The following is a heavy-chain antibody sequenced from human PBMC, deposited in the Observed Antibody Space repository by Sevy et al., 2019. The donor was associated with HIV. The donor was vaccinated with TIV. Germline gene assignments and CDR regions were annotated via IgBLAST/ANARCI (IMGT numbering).Heavy chain of an antibody. J-gene: IGHJ6*02. D-gene: IGHD3-10*01. CDR3: TTGLEGYGSGSYYAPYYYYGMDV. Sequence: GGSLRLSCAASGFTFSNAWMSWVRQAPGKGLEWVGRIKSKTDGGTTDYAAPVKGRFTISRDNSKNTLYLQMNGLKTEDTAVYYCTTGLEGYGSGSYYAPYYYYGMDVWGQGTTVTVSS. CDR1: GFTFSNAW. CDR2: IKSKTDGGTT. V-gene: IGHV3-15*01.